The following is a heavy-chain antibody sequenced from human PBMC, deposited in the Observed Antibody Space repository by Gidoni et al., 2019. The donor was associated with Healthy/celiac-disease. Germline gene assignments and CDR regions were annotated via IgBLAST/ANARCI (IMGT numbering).Heavy chain of an antibody. V-gene: IGHV4-59*08. CDR2: IYYSGRT. D-gene: IGHD3-3*01. Sequence: QVQLQESGPGLVKPSETLSLTCTVSGGSISSYYWSWIRQPPGKGLEWIGYIYYSGRTNYNPSLKSRVTISVDTSKNQFSLKLSSVTAADTAVYYCARRVYDFWSGSNAFDIWGQGTMVTVSS. J-gene: IGHJ3*02. CDR3: ARRVYDFWSGSNAFDI. CDR1: GGSISSYY.